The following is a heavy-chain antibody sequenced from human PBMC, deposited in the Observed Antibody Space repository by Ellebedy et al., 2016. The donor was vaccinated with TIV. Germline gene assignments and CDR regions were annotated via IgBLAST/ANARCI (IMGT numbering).Heavy chain of an antibody. Sequence: PGGSLRLSCAASGFTFSSFAMTWVRQAPGKGLEWVSTIIHTGSRTYYTDSVEGRFIISRDTSKKTLYLQMNGLRAEDTAVYYCAKDKVFGDSKWEIDVWGQGITVTVSS. D-gene: IGHD1-26*01. CDR1: GFTFSSFA. V-gene: IGHV3-23*01. J-gene: IGHJ6*02. CDR2: IIHTGSRT. CDR3: AKDKVFGDSKWEIDV.